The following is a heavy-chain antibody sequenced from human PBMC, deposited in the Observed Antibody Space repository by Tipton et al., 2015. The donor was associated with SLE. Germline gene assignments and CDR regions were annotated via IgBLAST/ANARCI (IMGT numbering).Heavy chain of an antibody. D-gene: IGHD3/OR15-3a*01. CDR2: IYYSGST. J-gene: IGHJ4*02. Sequence: TLSLTCTVSGGSISSSSYYWGWIRQPPGKGLEWIGSIYYSGSTYYNPSLKSRVTISVDTSKNQFSLKLSSVTAADTAVYYCATWRGYECGTDYSPYDLDYWGQGTLVAVSA. CDR1: GGSISSSSYY. V-gene: IGHV4-39*07. CDR3: ATWRGYECGTDYSPYDLDY.